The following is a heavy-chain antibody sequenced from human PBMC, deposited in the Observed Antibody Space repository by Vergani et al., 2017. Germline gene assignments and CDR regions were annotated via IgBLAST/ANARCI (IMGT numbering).Heavy chain of an antibody. CDR3: ARGMTTETTDLDGFDI. V-gene: IGHV3-66*02. CDR1: SFSVSSHY. J-gene: IGHJ3*02. CDR2: ISIGGRT. Sequence: EVQLVESGGGLVQPGRSLRLSCAASSFSVSSHYMTWVRQAPGKGLEWVSTISIGGRTSYADSVKGRLTLTRDDSKNTLHLQMNSLRPEDTAVYYCARGMTTETTDLDGFDIWGQGTMVSVSS. D-gene: IGHD4-17*01.